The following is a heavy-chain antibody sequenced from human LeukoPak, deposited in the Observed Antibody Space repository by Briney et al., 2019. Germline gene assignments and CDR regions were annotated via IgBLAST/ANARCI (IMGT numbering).Heavy chain of an antibody. CDR2: IYHSGST. J-gene: IGHJ4*02. CDR3: ARRSRAIVVVPAAKRGSYYFDY. Sequence: SETLSLTCAVSGGSISSSNWWSWVRQPPGKGLEWIGEIYHSGSTNYNPSLKSRVTISVDTSKNQFSLKLSSVTAADTAVYYCARRSRAIVVVPAAKRGSYYFDYWGQGTLVTVSS. D-gene: IGHD2-2*01. CDR1: GGSISSSNW. V-gene: IGHV4-4*02.